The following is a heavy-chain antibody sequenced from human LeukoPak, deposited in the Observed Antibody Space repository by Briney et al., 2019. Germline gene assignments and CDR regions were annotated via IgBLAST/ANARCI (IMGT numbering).Heavy chain of an antibody. D-gene: IGHD3-22*01. CDR3: ARGLYYYDSSGYLYY. V-gene: IGHV3-53*01. Sequence: GGSLRLSCAASGFTVSSNYMSWVRQAPGKGLEWVSVIYSGGNTYYADSVKGRFTISRDNSKNTLYLQMNSLRAEDTAVYYCARGLYYYDSSGYLYYWGQGTLVTVSS. CDR1: GFTVSSNY. J-gene: IGHJ4*02. CDR2: IYSGGNT.